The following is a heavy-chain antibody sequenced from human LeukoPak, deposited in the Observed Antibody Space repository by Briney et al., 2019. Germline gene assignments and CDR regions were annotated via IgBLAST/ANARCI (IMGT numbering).Heavy chain of an antibody. J-gene: IGHJ4*02. CDR3: GRDNVPGYHDY. CDR2: ISHSGTT. D-gene: IGHD2-2*01. CDR1: GYSITSDYY. Sequence: SETLSLTCTVSGYSITSDYYWGWIRHPPGKGLEWIGSISHSGTTYYNQSLKSRVTISVDTSKNQFSLKLTSVTAADTAVYYCGRDNVPGYHDYWGEGTLVTVSS. V-gene: IGHV4-38-2*02.